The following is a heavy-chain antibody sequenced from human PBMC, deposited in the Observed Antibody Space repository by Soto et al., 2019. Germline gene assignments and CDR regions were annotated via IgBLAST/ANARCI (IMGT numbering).Heavy chain of an antibody. J-gene: IGHJ6*02. D-gene: IGHD6-13*01. CDR1: GGSFSGYY. CDR3: ARLSIAAAGTFGLYYYGMDV. V-gene: IGHV4-34*01. Sequence: LETLSLTCAVYGGSFSGYYWSWIRQPPGKGLEWIGEINHSGSTNYNPSLKSRVTISVDTSKNQFSLKLSSVTAADTAVYYRARLSIAAAGTFGLYYYGMDVWGQGTTVTVSS. CDR2: INHSGST.